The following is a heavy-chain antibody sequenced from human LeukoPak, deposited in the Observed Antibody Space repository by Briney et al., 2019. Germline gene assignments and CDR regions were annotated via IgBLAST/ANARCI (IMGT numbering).Heavy chain of an antibody. V-gene: IGHV4-31*03. CDR3: ARRSGATTNSWFDP. CDR2: IYYSGST. Sequence: TLSLTCTVSGGSISSGGYYWSWIRQHPGKGLEWIGYIYYSGSTYYNPSLKSRVTISVDTSKNQFSLKVSSVTAADTAVYYCARRSGATTNSWFDPWGQGTLVTVSS. CDR1: GGSISSGGYY. D-gene: IGHD5-12*01. J-gene: IGHJ5*02.